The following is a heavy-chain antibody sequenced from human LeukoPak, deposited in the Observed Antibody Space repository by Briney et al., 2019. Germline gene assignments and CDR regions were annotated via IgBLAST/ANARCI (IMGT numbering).Heavy chain of an antibody. CDR2: IIPIFGTA. J-gene: IGHJ5*02. D-gene: IGHD2-2*02. CDR3: ARVGCSSTSCYTWLDP. Sequence: ASVKVSCKASGGTFSSYAISWVRQAPGQGLEWMGGIIPIFGTANYAQKFQGRITITRDTSISTAYMELSSLTSEDTAVYYCARVGCSSTSCYTWLDPWGQGTLVTVSS. CDR1: GGTFSSYA. V-gene: IGHV1-69*05.